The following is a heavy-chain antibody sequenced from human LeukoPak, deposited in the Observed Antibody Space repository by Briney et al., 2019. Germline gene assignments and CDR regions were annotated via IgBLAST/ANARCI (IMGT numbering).Heavy chain of an antibody. CDR3: ARGAMVRGVTGMDV. Sequence: ASVKDSCKASGYTLTSYGLSWVRQAPGQGLEWMGWISAYNGNTNYTQKLQERVTMTTDTSTSTAYMELRSLRSDDTAVYYCARGAMVRGVTGMDVWGKGTTVTVSS. V-gene: IGHV1-18*04. J-gene: IGHJ6*04. CDR1: GYTLTSYG. CDR2: ISAYNGNT. D-gene: IGHD3-10*01.